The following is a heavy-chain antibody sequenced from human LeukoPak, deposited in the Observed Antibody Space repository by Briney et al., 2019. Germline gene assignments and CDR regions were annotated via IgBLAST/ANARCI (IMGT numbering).Heavy chain of an antibody. CDR1: GLTFSTYW. J-gene: IGHJ4*02. V-gene: IGHV3-7*04. CDR2: IKEDRSAT. Sequence: GGSLRLSCAASGLTFSTYWMTWVRQAPGKGPEWVANIKEDRSATYYVDSVKGRFTISRDNAKKSLYLQMNSLRAEDTAVYYCARDSPGYLAYDSWGQGTLVTVSS. CDR3: ARDSPGYLAYDS. D-gene: IGHD1-1*01.